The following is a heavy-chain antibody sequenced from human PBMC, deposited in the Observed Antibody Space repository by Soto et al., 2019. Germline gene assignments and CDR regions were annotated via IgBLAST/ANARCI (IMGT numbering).Heavy chain of an antibody. CDR3: ARDRRHGYKRYFEF. J-gene: IGHJ4*02. CDR1: GVSITSYV. Sequence: APRSLTCTVSGVSITSYVWSWIRQPPGKGLDWIGSISFSGATYSNPSLKGRAALSVDTSENHLSLTLNSVTSAETAVYFCARDRRHGYKRYFEFGGQGKQVSVSA. CDR2: ISFSGAT. V-gene: IGHV4-59*01. D-gene: IGHD5-12*01.